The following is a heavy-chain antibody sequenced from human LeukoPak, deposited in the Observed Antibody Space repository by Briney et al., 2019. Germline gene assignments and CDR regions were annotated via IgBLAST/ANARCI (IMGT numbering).Heavy chain of an antibody. J-gene: IGHJ4*02. CDR3: ARSPAPDWVNYYDSSGYYSIFDY. V-gene: IGHV4-59*01. CDR2: IYFSGST. D-gene: IGHD3-22*01. CDR1: SGSISSYY. Sequence: SETLSLTCTVSSGSISSYYGSWIRQPPGKGLEWIGYIYFSGSTNYNPSLKSRVTISVDTSKNQFSLKLSSVTAADTAVYYCARSPAPDWVNYYDSSGYYSIFDYWGQGTLVTVSS.